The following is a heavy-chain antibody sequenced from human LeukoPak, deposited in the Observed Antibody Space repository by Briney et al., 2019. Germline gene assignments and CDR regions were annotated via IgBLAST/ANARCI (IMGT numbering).Heavy chain of an antibody. V-gene: IGHV3-23*01. CDR2: ISATGGST. J-gene: IGHJ4*02. D-gene: IGHD2-2*01. CDR3: AKDFYCSSTSCLMLDY. CDR1: GFTFSSYA. Sequence: GGSLRLSCAASGFTFSSYAMNWVRQAPGKGLEWVSAISATGGSTYYADSVKGRFTISRDNSKNTLYLQMNSLRAEDTAVYYCAKDFYCSSTSCLMLDYWGQGTLVTVSP.